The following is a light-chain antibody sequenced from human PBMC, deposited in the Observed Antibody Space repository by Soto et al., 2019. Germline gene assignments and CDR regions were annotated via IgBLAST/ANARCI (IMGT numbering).Light chain of an antibody. J-gene: IGLJ1*01. CDR2: DVS. CDR1: SSDVGGYNY. Sequence: QSVLTQPASVSGSPGQSITISCTGTSSDVGGYNYVSWYQQHPGKAPKLMIYDVSNRPSGVSNRFSGSKSANTASLTISGLQAEDEADYYCSSYTSSSTRVFGTGT. V-gene: IGLV2-14*01. CDR3: SSYTSSSTRV.